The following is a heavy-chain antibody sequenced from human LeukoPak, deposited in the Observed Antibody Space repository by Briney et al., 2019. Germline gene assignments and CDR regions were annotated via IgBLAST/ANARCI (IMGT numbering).Heavy chain of an antibody. CDR2: ISISSTYL. J-gene: IGHJ4*02. CDR1: GFTFSSYR. D-gene: IGHD1-20*01. CDR3: ARGNWFVDY. V-gene: IGHV3-21*05. Sequence: KSGGSLRLSCEASGFTFSSYRMSWLRRTPGKGLEWLSYISISSTYLHYADSVKGRFTISRDNAKKSLFLQMNSLRADDTAVYYCARGNWFVDYWGQGTLVTVSS.